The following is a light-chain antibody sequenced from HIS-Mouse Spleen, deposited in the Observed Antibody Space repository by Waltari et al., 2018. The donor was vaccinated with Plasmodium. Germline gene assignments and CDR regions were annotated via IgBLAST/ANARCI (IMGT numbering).Light chain of an antibody. Sequence: DIQLTQSPSFLSGSLGEKVTITCRASQGISSYLAWYQQKPGKAPKLLIYAASTLPSGVPARFSGSGSGTEFTLTISSLQSEDFATYYCQQLNSYPITFGQGTRLEIK. CDR3: QQLNSYPIT. CDR2: AAS. J-gene: IGKJ5*01. V-gene: IGKV1-9*01. CDR1: QGISSY.